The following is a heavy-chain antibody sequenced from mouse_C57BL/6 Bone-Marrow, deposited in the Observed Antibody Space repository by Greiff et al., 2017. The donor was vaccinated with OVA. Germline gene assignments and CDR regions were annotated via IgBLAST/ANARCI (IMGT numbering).Heavy chain of an antibody. V-gene: IGHV3-6*01. J-gene: IGHJ1*03. CDR1: GYSITSGYY. CDR2: ISYDGSN. D-gene: IGHD3-1*01. Sequence: EVQVVESGPGLVKPSQSLSLTCSVTGYSITSGYYWNWIRQFPGNKLEWMGYISYDGSNNYNPSLKNRISITRDTSKNQFFLKLNSVTTEDTATYYGAREGLRWWYFDVWGTGTTVTVSS. CDR3: AREGLRWWYFDV.